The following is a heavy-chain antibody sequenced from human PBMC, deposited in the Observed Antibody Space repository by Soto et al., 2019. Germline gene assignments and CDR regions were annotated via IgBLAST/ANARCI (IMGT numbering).Heavy chain of an antibody. V-gene: IGHV4-59*01. CDR1: GGSISTYY. D-gene: IGHD3-22*01. J-gene: IGHJ4*02. CDR3: ARDSRSGYYLEY. CDR2: FSNTGGT. Sequence: SETLSLTCTVSGGSISTYYWSWIRQPPGKGLEWIGYFSNTGGTKYNPSLTSRVTILADTSKKQFSLKLSSVTAADTAVYYCARDSRSGYYLEYWGQGTVVTVS.